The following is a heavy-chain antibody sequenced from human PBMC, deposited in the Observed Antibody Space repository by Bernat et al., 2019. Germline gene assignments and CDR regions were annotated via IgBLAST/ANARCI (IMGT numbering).Heavy chain of an antibody. J-gene: IGHJ4*02. Sequence: EVQLVESGGGLVQPGGSLKLSCAASGFTFSGSAMHWVRQASGKGLEWVGRIRSKANSYATAYAASVKGRFTISRDDSKNTAYLQMNSLKTEDTAVYYCTRSSVAGDRWFDYWGQGTLVTVSS. CDR2: IRSKANSYAT. D-gene: IGHD6-19*01. CDR3: TRSSVAGDRWFDY. V-gene: IGHV3-73*02. CDR1: GFTFSGSA.